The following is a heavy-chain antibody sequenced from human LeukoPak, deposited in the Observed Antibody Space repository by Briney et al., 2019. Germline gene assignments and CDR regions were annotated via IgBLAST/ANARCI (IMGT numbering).Heavy chain of an antibody. CDR3: ARDPSPLPYTNWFDP. D-gene: IGHD3-9*01. CDR2: IIPILGIA. Sequence: GASVKVSCKASGGTFSSYTISWVGQAPGQRLEWMGRIIPILGIANYAQKFQGRVTITADKSTSTAYMELSSLRSEDTAVYYCARDPSPLPYTNWFDPWGQGTLVTVSS. J-gene: IGHJ5*02. CDR1: GGTFSSYT. V-gene: IGHV1-69*04.